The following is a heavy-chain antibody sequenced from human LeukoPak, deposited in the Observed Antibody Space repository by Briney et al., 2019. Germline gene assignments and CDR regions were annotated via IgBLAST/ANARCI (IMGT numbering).Heavy chain of an antibody. Sequence: GGSLRLSGVASGFTFTGYSINWVRQAPGKGLEWVSYISRDSSNIYYVDSVKGRFTISRDNAKNSLYLQVNSLRDEDTAGYYCARESYWGSGLKGFDSWGQGTLVTVSS. D-gene: IGHD7-27*01. CDR3: ARESYWGSGLKGFDS. CDR1: GFTFTGYS. J-gene: IGHJ4*02. V-gene: IGHV3-48*02. CDR2: ISRDSSNI.